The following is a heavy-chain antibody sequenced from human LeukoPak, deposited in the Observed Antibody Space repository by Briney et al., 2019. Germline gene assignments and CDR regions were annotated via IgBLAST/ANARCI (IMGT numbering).Heavy chain of an antibody. D-gene: IGHD2-2*01. V-gene: IGHV5-51*01. CDR3: ARRRYCSSTSCYWFDP. CDR1: GYSFTSYW. Sequence: GESLKISCKGSGYSFTSYWIGWVRQMPGKGPEWMGIIYPGDSDTRYSPSFQGQVTISADKSISTAYLQWSSLKASDTAMYYCARRRYCSSTSCYWFDPWGQGTLVTVSS. J-gene: IGHJ5*02. CDR2: IYPGDSDT.